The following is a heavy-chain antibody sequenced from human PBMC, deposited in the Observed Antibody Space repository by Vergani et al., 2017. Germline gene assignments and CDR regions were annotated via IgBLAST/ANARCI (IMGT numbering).Heavy chain of an antibody. CDR2: IYYSGRT. J-gene: IGHJ3*02. CDR3: ARGRWDAFDI. D-gene: IGHD4-23*01. Sequence: QVQLQQWGAGVVKPSGTLSLTCAVFGESFSSFYWSWVRQPAGKGLEWIGRIYYSGRTDYNPSLESRVTISVDTSKNTFSLKLNSVTAADTAVYYCARGRWDAFDIWGQGTMVTVSS. CDR1: GESFSSFY. V-gene: IGHV4-59*10.